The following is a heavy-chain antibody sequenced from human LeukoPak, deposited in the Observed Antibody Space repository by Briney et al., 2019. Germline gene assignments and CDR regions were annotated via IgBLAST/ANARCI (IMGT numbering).Heavy chain of an antibody. CDR1: GGSISSYY. V-gene: IGHV4-59*01. CDR3: ASFAGTSRFEY. Sequence: SETLSLTCTVSGGSISSYYWSWIRQPPGKGLEWIGYIYYSGSTNYNPSLKSRVSISVDTSKNQFSLKLSSVTAADTAVYYCASFAGTSRFEYWGQGTLVTVSS. D-gene: IGHD1-26*01. J-gene: IGHJ4*02. CDR2: IYYSGST.